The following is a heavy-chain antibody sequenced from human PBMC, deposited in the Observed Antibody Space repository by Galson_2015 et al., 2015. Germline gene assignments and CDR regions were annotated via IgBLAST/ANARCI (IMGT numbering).Heavy chain of an antibody. Sequence: SLRLSCAASGFTFSSSAMNWVRQAPGKGLEWVPALSHTGSSIYYADSVKGRFTISRDNSKNTLYLRLNSLRADDTAVYYCAKDRRAVVMSAIDYWGQGTQVTVSS. J-gene: IGHJ4*02. CDR1: GFTFSSSA. V-gene: IGHV3-23*01. CDR2: LSHTGSSI. CDR3: AKDRRAVVMSAIDY. D-gene: IGHD2-21*02.